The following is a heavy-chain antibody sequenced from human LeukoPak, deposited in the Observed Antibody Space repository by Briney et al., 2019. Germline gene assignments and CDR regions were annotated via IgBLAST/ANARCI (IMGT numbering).Heavy chain of an antibody. CDR3: TRSGTRLGTDFDY. Sequence: PGGSLRLSCAGSGSTFRSYAMDWVRQAPGKGLEWVSSINENSRYTYYADSVKGRFTISRDNAKNSLYLQMNSLRVEDTAVYYCTRSGTRLGTDFDYWGQGTLVTVSS. CDR1: GSTFRSYA. J-gene: IGHJ4*02. CDR2: INENSRYT. V-gene: IGHV3-21*01. D-gene: IGHD3-16*01.